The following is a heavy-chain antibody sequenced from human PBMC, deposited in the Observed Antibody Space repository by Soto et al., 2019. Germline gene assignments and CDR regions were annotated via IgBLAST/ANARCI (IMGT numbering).Heavy chain of an antibody. Sequence: SETLSLTCTVSGGSISSYYWSWIRQSPGKGLECIGYIYYSGSTNYNPSLRSRVTSSVDTSKNQFSLKLTSVTAADTAAYYCARGRTYLDYWGHGTLVTVSS. J-gene: IGHJ4*01. CDR2: IYYSGST. V-gene: IGHV4-59*01. CDR1: GGSISSYY. CDR3: ARGRTYLDY.